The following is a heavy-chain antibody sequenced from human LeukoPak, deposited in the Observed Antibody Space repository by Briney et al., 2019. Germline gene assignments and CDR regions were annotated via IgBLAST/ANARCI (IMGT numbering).Heavy chain of an antibody. Sequence: GGSLRLSCAASGFTFSSYAMSWVRQAPGKGLEWVSAISGSGGSTYYADSVKGRFTISRDNSKNTLYLQMNSLRAEDTAVYYCAKKLTPDYGGSDDAFDIWGQGTMVTVSS. D-gene: IGHD4-23*01. J-gene: IGHJ3*02. CDR2: ISGSGGST. V-gene: IGHV3-23*01. CDR3: AKKLTPDYGGSDDAFDI. CDR1: GFTFSSYA.